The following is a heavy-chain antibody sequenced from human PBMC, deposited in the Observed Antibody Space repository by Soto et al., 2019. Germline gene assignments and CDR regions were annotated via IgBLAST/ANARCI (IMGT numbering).Heavy chain of an antibody. Sequence: SETLSLTCTVSGGSVSSGSYYWSWIRQPPGKGLEWIGYIYYSGSTNYNPSLKSRVTISVDTSKNQFSLKLSSVTAADTAVYYCARSKGPAINYYYYYYMDVWGKGTTVTVSS. CDR2: IYYSGST. D-gene: IGHD3-9*01. CDR1: GGSVSSGSYY. J-gene: IGHJ6*03. CDR3: ARSKGPAINYYYYYYMDV. V-gene: IGHV4-61*01.